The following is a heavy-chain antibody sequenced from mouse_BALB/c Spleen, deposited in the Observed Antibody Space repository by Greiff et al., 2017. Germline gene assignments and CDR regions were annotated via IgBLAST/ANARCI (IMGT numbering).Heavy chain of an antibody. V-gene: IGHV1-12*01. D-gene: IGHD3-3*01. Sequence: QVQLQQPGAELVKPGASVKMSCKASGYTFTSYNMHWVKQTPGQGLEWIGAIYPGNGDTSYNQKFKGKATLTADKSSSTAYMQLSSLTSEDSAVYYCARRDGTEGYAMDYWGQGTSVTVSS. CDR3: ARRDGTEGYAMDY. CDR1: GYTFTSYN. J-gene: IGHJ4*01. CDR2: IYPGNGDT.